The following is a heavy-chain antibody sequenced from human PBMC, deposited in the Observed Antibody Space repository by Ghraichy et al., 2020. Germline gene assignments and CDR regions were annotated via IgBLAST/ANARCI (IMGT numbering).Heavy chain of an antibody. Sequence: SETLSLTCAVYGGSFSGYYWSWIRQPPGKGLEWIGEINHSGSTNYNPSLKSRVTISVDTSKNQFSLKLSSVTAADTAVYYCARGLPGRFLEWPPGGYFDLWGRGTLVTVSS. CDR3: ARGLPGRFLEWPPGGYFDL. V-gene: IGHV4-34*01. CDR2: INHSGST. D-gene: IGHD3-3*01. J-gene: IGHJ2*01. CDR1: GGSFSGYY.